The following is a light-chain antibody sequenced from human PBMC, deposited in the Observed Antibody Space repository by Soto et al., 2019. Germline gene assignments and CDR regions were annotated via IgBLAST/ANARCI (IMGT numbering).Light chain of an antibody. V-gene: IGLV2-8*01. J-gene: IGLJ1*01. CDR2: EVS. Sequence: QSALTQPPSASGSPGQSVTISCTGTSSDVGGYNYVSWYQQHPGKAPKLMIYEVSKRPSGVPDRFSGSKSGNTASLTISGLQAEDEADYYCSSSTTSSSYVFGTGTKVTVL. CDR3: SSSTTSSSYV. CDR1: SSDVGGYNY.